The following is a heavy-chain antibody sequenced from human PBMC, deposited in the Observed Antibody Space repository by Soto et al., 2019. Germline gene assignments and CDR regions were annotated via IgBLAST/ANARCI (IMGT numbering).Heavy chain of an antibody. CDR3: ARALINYDILTGYYGSPGAFDI. Sequence: SETLSLTCTVSGGSISSYYWSWIRQPPGKGLEWIGYIYYSGSTNYNPSLKSRVTISVDTSKNQFSLNLSSVTAADTAVYYCARALINYDILTGYYGSPGAFDIWGQGTMVTVSS. CDR1: GGSISSYY. CDR2: IYYSGST. V-gene: IGHV4-59*01. D-gene: IGHD3-9*01. J-gene: IGHJ3*02.